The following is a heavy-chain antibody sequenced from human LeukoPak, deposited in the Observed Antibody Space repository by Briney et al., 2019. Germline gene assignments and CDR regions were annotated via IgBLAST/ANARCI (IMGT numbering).Heavy chain of an antibody. V-gene: IGHV3-30*03. D-gene: IGHD6-13*01. CDR3: ARGVGIAAAGSRFDP. CDR1: GFTFSSYG. Sequence: PGGSLRLSCAASGFTFSSYGMHWVRQAPGKGLEWVAVISYDGSNKYYADSVKGRFTISRDNAKNTLYLQMNSLRVEDTAVYYCARGVGIAAAGSRFDPWGQGVLVTVSS. CDR2: ISYDGSNK. J-gene: IGHJ5*02.